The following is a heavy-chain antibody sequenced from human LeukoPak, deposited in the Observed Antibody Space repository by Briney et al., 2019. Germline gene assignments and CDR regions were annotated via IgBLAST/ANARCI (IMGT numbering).Heavy chain of an antibody. J-gene: IGHJ4*02. V-gene: IGHV4-34*01. CDR1: GGSFSGYY. Sequence: SETLSLTCAVYGGSFSGYYWSWIRQPLGKGLEWIGEINHSGSTNYNPSLKSRVTISVDTSKNQFSLKLSSVTAADTAVYYCARTDSYGYYFDYWGQGTLVTVSS. D-gene: IGHD5-18*01. CDR2: INHSGST. CDR3: ARTDSYGYYFDY.